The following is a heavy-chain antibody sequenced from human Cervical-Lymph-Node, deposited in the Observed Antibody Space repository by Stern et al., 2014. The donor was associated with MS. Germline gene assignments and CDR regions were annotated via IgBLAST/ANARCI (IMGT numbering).Heavy chain of an antibody. CDR1: GFSLSNSA. Sequence: QVQLVESGGGVVQPGRSLTLSCAASGFSLSNSAMHWVRQAPGKGLEWVAVMSFVGGNKKYGDSVKGLFSISRDMANNTLFLQMNSLRLEDTAVYYCMGVGDAMHVWGQGTTVIVSS. CDR2: MSFVGGNK. J-gene: IGHJ6*02. V-gene: IGHV3-30*03. CDR3: MGVGDAMHV.